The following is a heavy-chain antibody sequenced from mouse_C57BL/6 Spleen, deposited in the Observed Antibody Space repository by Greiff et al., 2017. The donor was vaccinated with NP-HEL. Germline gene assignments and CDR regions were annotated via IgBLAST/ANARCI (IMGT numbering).Heavy chain of an antibody. V-gene: IGHV1-80*01. CDR3: ARRDSNHGAMDY. J-gene: IGHJ4*01. CDR1: GYAFSSYW. D-gene: IGHD2-5*01. CDR2: IYPGDGDT. Sequence: VQLQQSGAELVKPGASVKISCKASGYAFSSYWMNWVKQRPGKGLEWIGQIYPGDGDTNYNGKFKGKATLTADKSSSTAYMQLSSLTSEDSAVYFCARRDSNHGAMDYWGQGTSVTVSS.